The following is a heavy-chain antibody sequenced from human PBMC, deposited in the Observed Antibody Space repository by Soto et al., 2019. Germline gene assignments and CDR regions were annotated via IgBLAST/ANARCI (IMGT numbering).Heavy chain of an antibody. J-gene: IGHJ4*02. CDR3: AVFTSLSQAFDY. D-gene: IGHD2-2*01. Sequence: SETLSLTCTVSGGSISSSSYYWGWIRQPPGKGLEWIGSIYYSGSTYYNPSLKSRVTISVDTSKNQFSLKLSSVTAADTAVYYCAVFTSLSQAFDYWGQGTLVTVSS. CDR1: GGSISSSSYY. V-gene: IGHV4-39*01. CDR2: IYYSGST.